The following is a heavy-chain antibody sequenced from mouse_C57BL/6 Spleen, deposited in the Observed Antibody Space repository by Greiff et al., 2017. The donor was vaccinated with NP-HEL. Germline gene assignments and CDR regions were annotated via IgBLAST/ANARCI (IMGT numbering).Heavy chain of an antibody. Sequence: QVQLKESGAELVMPGASVKLSCKASGYTFTSYWMHWVKQRPGQGLEWIGEIDPSDSYTNYNQKFKGKSTLTVDKSSSTAYMQLSSLTSEDSAVYYCARGDYGNGYWYFDVWGTGTTVTVSS. CDR1: GYTFTSYW. V-gene: IGHV1-69*01. D-gene: IGHD2-1*01. J-gene: IGHJ1*03. CDR2: IDPSDSYT. CDR3: ARGDYGNGYWYFDV.